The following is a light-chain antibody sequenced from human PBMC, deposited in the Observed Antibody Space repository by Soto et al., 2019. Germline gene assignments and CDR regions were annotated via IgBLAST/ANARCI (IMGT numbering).Light chain of an antibody. CDR3: QQYDSSHRR. Sequence: EIVLTQSPATLSLSPGERATLSFMAGQSVSSIFLAWCQQKPGQAPRVLIYGASSRATGIPDRFSGSGSGSDFTPTISRLEPEDFAVYDCQQYDSSHRRFGRGTELEIK. CDR2: GAS. V-gene: IGKV3-20*01. J-gene: IGKJ2*01. CDR1: QSVSSIF.